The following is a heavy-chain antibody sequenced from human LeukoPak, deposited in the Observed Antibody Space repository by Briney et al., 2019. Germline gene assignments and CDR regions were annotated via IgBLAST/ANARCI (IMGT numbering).Heavy chain of an antibody. CDR2: ISNSGST. CDR1: GVSVNRGTFF. V-gene: IGHV4-61*01. J-gene: IGHJ4*02. CDR3: ARNFDY. Sequence: SETLSLTCAVSGVSVNRGTFFWTWIRQPPGKGLEWIGYISNSGSTNYNPSLKSRVTISSDTSKTQFSPRLTSVTAADTAVYYCARNFDYWGQGTLVTVSS.